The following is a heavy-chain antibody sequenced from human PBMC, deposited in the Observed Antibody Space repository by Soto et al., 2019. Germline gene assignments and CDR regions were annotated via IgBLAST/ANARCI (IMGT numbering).Heavy chain of an antibody. CDR3: ATCALRYFDWLLDY. D-gene: IGHD3-9*01. Sequence: QVQLVESGGGVVQPGRSLRLSCAASGFTFSSYGMHWVRQAPGKGLEWVAVISYDGSNKYYADSVKGRFTISRDNSKNTLYLQRNSLRAEDTAVYYCATCALRYFDWLLDYWGQGTLVTVSS. CDR1: GFTFSSYG. J-gene: IGHJ4*02. CDR2: ISYDGSNK. V-gene: IGHV3-30*03.